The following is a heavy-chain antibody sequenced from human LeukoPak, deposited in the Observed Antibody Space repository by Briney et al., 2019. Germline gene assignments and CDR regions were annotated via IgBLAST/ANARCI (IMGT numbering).Heavy chain of an antibody. CDR1: DSTLAEYA. J-gene: IGHJ4*02. V-gene: IGHV3-9*01. CDR2: LSWNGVRI. Sequence: GSSQNSPLQPLDSTLAEYAMHSPSQATTQGTQCISGLSWNGVRIGYADSVKGRFTISRDNAKNSLYLQMNSLRAEDTALYYCAKDISYYDSSGYYGVDYWGQGTLVTVSS. CDR3: AKDISYYDSSGYYGVDY. D-gene: IGHD3-22*01.